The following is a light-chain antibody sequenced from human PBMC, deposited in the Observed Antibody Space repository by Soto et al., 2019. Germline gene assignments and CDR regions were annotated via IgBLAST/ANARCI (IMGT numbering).Light chain of an antibody. Sequence: QSVLTQPRSVSGSPGQSVTISCTGTSSDVGGYNYVSWYQQHPGKAPKLMIYDVSKRPSGVPDRFSGSKSGNTASLTISGLQAEDEADYHCCSYAGSYTFKVFGGGTKLTVL. CDR3: CSYAGSYTFKV. J-gene: IGLJ3*02. V-gene: IGLV2-11*01. CDR1: SSDVGGYNY. CDR2: DVS.